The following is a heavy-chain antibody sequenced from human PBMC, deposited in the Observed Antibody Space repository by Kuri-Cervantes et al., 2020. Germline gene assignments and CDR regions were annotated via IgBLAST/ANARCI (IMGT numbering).Heavy chain of an antibody. D-gene: IGHD3-10*01. CDR2: IYSGGTT. Sequence: GGSLRLSCAASGFAVSSNYMSWVRQAPGKGLEWVSIIYSGGTTYYADSVKGRFTISRDNAKNSLYLQMNSLRAEDTAVYYCARGDALYGSGSYYSVTFDYWGQGTLVTVSS. CDR3: ARGDALYGSGSYYSVTFDY. CDR1: GFAVSSNY. V-gene: IGHV3-53*01. J-gene: IGHJ4*02.